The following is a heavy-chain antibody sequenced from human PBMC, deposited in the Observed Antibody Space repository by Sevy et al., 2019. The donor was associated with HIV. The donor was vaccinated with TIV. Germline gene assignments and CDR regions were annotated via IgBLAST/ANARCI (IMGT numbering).Heavy chain of an antibody. J-gene: IGHJ4*02. CDR1: GFTFIDYY. D-gene: IGHD3-22*01. V-gene: IGHV3-11*01. Sequence: GGSLRLSCAASGFTFIDYYMSWIRQAPGKGLEWVSHISTSGVTIYYADSVKGRFTISWDNAKNSLYLQMNSLRAEDTAVYYCARGTNYYESSGPSYFDYWGQGSLVTVSS. CDR3: ARGTNYYESSGPSYFDY. CDR2: ISTSGVTI.